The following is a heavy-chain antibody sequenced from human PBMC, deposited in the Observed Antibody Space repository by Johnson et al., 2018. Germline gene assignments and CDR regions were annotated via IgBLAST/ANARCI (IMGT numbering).Heavy chain of an antibody. CDR1: GFTFTSYG. D-gene: IGHD2-8*01. J-gene: IGHJ6*03. CDR2: ISYDGSNK. CDR3: ARCIYYCYYMDV. Sequence: QVQLVESGGGLIQPGGSLRLSCAASGFTFTSYGFHWVRQAPGKGLEWVAVISYDGSNKYYADSVKGRFTISRDNSKNTLYLKMKSLRAEETALYYCARCIYYCYYMDVLGNGTTVTVSS. V-gene: IGHV3-30*03.